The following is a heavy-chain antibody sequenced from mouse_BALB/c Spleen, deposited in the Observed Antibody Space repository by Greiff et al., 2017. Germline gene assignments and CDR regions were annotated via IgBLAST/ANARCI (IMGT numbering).Heavy chain of an antibody. D-gene: IGHD2-1*01. CDR1: GSPFGGFG. V-gene: IGHV5-17*02. CDR2: ISSGSSTI. CDR3: ARDGNYFDY. Sequence: EVHLVESGGGLVQPGGSRKLSCPPPGSPFGGFGWPWVRQAPEKGLDWVAYISSGSSTIYYADTVKGRFTISRDNPKNTLFLQMTSLRSEDTAMYYCARDGNYFDYWGQGTTLTVSS. J-gene: IGHJ2*01.